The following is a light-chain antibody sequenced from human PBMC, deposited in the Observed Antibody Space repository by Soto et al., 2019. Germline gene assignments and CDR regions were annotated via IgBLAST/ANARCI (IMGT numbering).Light chain of an antibody. V-gene: IGKV3-11*01. J-gene: IGKJ5*01. CDR1: QSVSSS. CDR2: DAS. CDR3: QQRSNWPPSIT. Sequence: ETVLTQSPATLSLSPGERVTLSCRASQSVSSSLAWYQQKPGQAPRLLIYDASNRATGIPARFSGSGSGTDFTLTISSLEPEDFAVYYCQQRSNWPPSITFGQGTRLELK.